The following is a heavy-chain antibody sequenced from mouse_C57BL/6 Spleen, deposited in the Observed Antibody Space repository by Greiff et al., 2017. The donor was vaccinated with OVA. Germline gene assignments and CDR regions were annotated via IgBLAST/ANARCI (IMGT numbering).Heavy chain of an antibody. Sequence: VQLQQPGAELVRPGSSVKLSCKASGYTFTSYWMDWVKQRPGQGLEWIGNIYPSDSETHYNQKFKDKATLTVDKSSSTAYMQLSSLTSEDSAVYYCARSYYGLWYFDVWGTGTTLTVSS. D-gene: IGHD2-10*01. J-gene: IGHJ1*03. CDR3: ARSYYGLWYFDV. CDR2: IYPSDSET. CDR1: GYTFTSYW. V-gene: IGHV1-61*01.